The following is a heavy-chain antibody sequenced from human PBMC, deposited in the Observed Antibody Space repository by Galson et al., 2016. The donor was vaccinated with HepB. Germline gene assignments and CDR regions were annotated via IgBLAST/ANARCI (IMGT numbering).Heavy chain of an antibody. D-gene: IGHD3-16*01. CDR3: GKHGGCDY. V-gene: IGHV3-23*01. J-gene: IGHJ4*02. Sequence: SLRLSCAASGFSFSISGMSWVRQTPGRGLEWVSGITGSGDTTHYADSMKGRFIISRDNSKNTLYLFMNNLRAGDTAVYYCGKHGGCDYWGQGALVPVSA. CDR2: ITGSGDTT. CDR1: GFSFSISG.